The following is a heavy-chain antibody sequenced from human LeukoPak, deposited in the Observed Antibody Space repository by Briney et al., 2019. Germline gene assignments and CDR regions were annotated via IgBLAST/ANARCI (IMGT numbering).Heavy chain of an antibody. J-gene: IGHJ3*02. CDR3: ARARWLRFGPTNLDAFDI. CDR1: GGSISSYY. CDR2: IYYSGST. D-gene: IGHD5-12*01. V-gene: IGHV4-59*01. Sequence: SETLSLTCTVSGGSISSYYWSWIRQPPGKGLEWIGYIYYSGSTNYNPSLKSRVTISVDTSKNQFSLKLSSVTAADTAVYYCARARWLRFGPTNLDAFDIWGQGTMVTVSS.